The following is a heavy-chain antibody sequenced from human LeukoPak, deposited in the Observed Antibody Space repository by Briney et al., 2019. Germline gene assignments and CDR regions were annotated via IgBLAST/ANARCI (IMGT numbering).Heavy chain of an antibody. J-gene: IGHJ3*01. CDR2: MWTDRSTK. V-gene: IGHV3-33*01. Sequence: PGGSLRLTCAASGFIFRNFAMQWVRQAPGKGLEWVGVMWTDRSTKYYADSMKGRFIIFRDNSRNVLYQQMNSMTADDTAFYYCARGPYYNPSDAFDLWGRGTAVTVFS. D-gene: IGHD3-10*01. CDR3: ARGPYYNPSDAFDL. CDR1: GFIFRNFA.